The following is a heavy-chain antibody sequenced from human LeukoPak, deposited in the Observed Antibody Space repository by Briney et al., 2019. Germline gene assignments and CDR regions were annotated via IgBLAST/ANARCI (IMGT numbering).Heavy chain of an antibody. J-gene: IGHJ5*02. Sequence: ASVKVSGKASGYTFTSYYMHWVRQAPGQGLEWMGIINPSGGSTSYAQKFQGRVTMTRDTSTSTVYMELSSLRSEDTAVYYCASGGDYYGSGSLFDPWGQGTLVTVSS. CDR3: ASGGDYYGSGSLFDP. CDR1: GYTFTSYY. V-gene: IGHV1-46*01. D-gene: IGHD3-10*01. CDR2: INPSGGST.